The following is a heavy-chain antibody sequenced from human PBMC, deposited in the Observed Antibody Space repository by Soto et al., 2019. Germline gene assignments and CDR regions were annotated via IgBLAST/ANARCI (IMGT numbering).Heavy chain of an antibody. D-gene: IGHD3-10*01. V-gene: IGHV3-23*01. CDR2: ISGGGGAT. J-gene: IGHJ2*01. CDR3: AKDFGPPVLSHYPYLYFDV. CDR1: GFTFSSYA. Sequence: EVQLLESGGGLVQPGGSLSLSCAASGFTFSSYAMSWVRQTPGKGLEWVAGISGGGGATYYTDTVKGRLTISRDNTYSTHYLQLLSLRVDDTVVYYSAKDFGPPVLSHYPYLYFDVWGRGTLVTVSS.